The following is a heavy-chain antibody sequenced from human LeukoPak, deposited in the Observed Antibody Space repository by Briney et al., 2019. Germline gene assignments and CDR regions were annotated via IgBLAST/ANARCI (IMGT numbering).Heavy chain of an antibody. CDR2: IIPIFGTA. V-gene: IGHV1-69*01. J-gene: IGHJ4*02. Sequence: SVKVSCKASGGTFSSYAISWVRQAPGQGLEWMGGIIPIFGTANYAQKFQGRGTITADESTSTAYMELSSLRSEDTAVYYCARGLGYCSGGSCYFPYYFDYWGQGTLVTVSS. CDR1: GGTFSSYA. D-gene: IGHD2-15*01. CDR3: ARGLGYCSGGSCYFPYYFDY.